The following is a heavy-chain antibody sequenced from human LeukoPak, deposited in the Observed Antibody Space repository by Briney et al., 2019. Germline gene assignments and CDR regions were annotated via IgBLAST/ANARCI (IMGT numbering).Heavy chain of an antibody. CDR2: IYYSGST. CDR1: GGSISSGDYY. Sequence: SETLSLTCTVSGGSISSGDYYWSWIRQPPGKGLEWIGYIYYSGSTYYNPSLKSRVTISVDTSKNQFSLKLSSVTAADTAVYYCANGIVGSPDYYMDVWGKGTTVTVSS. D-gene: IGHD1-26*01. J-gene: IGHJ6*03. V-gene: IGHV4-30-4*08. CDR3: ANGIVGSPDYYMDV.